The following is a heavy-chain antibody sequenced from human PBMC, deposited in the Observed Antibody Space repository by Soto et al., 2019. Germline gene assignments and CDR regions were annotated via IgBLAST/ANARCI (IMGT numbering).Heavy chain of an antibody. D-gene: IGHD3-22*01. CDR1: GGTFSSYT. CDR2: IIPILGIA. Sequence: SVKVSCKASGGTFSSYTISWVRQAPGQGLEWMGMIIPILGIANYAQKFQGRVTITADKSTSTAYMELSSLRSEDTAVYYCARARNYYDSSGYSYAFDIWGQGTMVTVSS. V-gene: IGHV1-69*02. CDR3: ARARNYYDSSGYSYAFDI. J-gene: IGHJ3*02.